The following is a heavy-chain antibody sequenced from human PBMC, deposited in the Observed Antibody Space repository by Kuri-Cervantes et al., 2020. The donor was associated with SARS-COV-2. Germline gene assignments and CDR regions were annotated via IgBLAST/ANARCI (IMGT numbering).Heavy chain of an antibody. V-gene: IGHV1-2*04. D-gene: IGHD1-26*01. J-gene: IGHJ5*02. CDR2: INPNSGGT. Sequence: ASVKVSCKASGYTFTGYYMHWVRQAPGQGLEWMGWINPNSGGTNYAQKFQGWVTMTRDTSISTAYMELSRLRSDDTAVYYCARYPRGPGGIVGATYWFDPWGQGTLVTVSS. CDR1: GYTFTGYY. CDR3: ARYPRGPGGIVGATYWFDP.